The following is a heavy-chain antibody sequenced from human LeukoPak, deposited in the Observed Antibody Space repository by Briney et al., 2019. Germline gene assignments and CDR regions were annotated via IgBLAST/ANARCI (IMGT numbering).Heavy chain of an antibody. CDR2: IYYSGST. Sequence: PSETLSLTCTVSGGSISSYYWSWIRQPPGKGLEWIGYIYYSGSTNYNPSLKSRVPISVDTSKNQFSLKLSSVTAADTAVYYCARVCNFCGGDWYWYFDLWGRGTLVTVSS. D-gene: IGHD2-21*01. CDR1: GGSISSYY. V-gene: IGHV4-59*01. J-gene: IGHJ2*01. CDR3: ARVCNFCGGDWYWYFDL.